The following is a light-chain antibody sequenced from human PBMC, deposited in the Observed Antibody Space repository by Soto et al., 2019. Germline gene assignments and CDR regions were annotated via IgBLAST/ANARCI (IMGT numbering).Light chain of an antibody. CDR3: MQALQTPVFT. V-gene: IGKV2-28*01. J-gene: IGKJ3*01. CDR2: LGS. CDR1: QSLLHSNGYNY. Sequence: DIVMTQSPLSLPVTPGEPASISCRSSQSLLHSNGYNYLDWYLQKPGQSPQLLIYLGSTRDSGVPDRLSGSGSGTDFTLKISRVEADDVGVYYCMQALQTPVFTFGPGTKVEIK.